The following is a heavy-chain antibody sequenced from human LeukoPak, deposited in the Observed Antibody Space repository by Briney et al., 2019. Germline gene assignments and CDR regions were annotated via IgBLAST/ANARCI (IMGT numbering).Heavy chain of an antibody. CDR1: GFTFSSYA. J-gene: IGHJ3*02. CDR2: ISYDGSNK. V-gene: IGHV3-30*04. D-gene: IGHD3-22*01. Sequence: GGSLRLSCAASGFTFSSYAMHWVRQAPGKGLEWVAVISYDGSNKYYADSVKGRFTISRDNSKNTLYLQMNSLRAEDTAAYYCARSSGYYYVLGAFDIWGQGTMVTVSS. CDR3: ARSSGYYYVLGAFDI.